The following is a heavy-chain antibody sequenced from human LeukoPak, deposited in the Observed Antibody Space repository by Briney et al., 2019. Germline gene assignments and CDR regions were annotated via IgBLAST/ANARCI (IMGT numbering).Heavy chain of an antibody. J-gene: IGHJ4*02. V-gene: IGHV1-69*05. CDR3: AREQGGGFDY. D-gene: IGHD1-26*01. Sequence: ASVKVSCKASGGTFSSYAISWVRQAPGQGLEWMGGIIPIFGTANYAQKFQGRVTITTDESTSIAYMELSSLRSEDTAVYYCAREQGGGFDYWGQGTLVTVSS. CDR2: IIPIFGTA. CDR1: GGTFSSYA.